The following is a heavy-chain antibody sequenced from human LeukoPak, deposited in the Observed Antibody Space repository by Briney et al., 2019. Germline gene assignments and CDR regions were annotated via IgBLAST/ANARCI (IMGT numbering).Heavy chain of an antibody. CDR3: ARDPLTGTVVGFDP. CDR2: IYYSGST. V-gene: IGHV4-39*07. D-gene: IGHD7-27*01. CDR1: GGSISRSSYY. Sequence: SETLSLTCTVSGGSISRSSYYWGWIRQPPGKGLEWIGSIYYSGSTYYNPSLKSRVTISVDTSKNQFSLKLSSVTAADTAVYYCARDPLTGTVVGFDPWGQGTLVTVSS. J-gene: IGHJ5*02.